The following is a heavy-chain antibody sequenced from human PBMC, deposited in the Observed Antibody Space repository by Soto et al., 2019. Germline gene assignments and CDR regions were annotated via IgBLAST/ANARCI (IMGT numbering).Heavy chain of an antibody. CDR3: ARASDYSKPKNRNKFDP. Sequence: GASVKVSCKASGYTFTSYYMHWVRQAPGQGLEWMGIINPSGGSTSYAQKFQGRVTMTRDTSTSTVYMELSSLRSEDTAVYYCARASDYSKPKNRNKFDPWGQGTLVTVSS. J-gene: IGHJ5*02. D-gene: IGHD4-4*01. CDR1: GYTFTSYY. CDR2: INPSGGST. V-gene: IGHV1-46*03.